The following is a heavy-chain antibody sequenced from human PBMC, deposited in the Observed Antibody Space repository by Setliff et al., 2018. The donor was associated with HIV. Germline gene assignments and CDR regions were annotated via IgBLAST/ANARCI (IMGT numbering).Heavy chain of an antibody. CDR3: ARLEYYYYMDV. D-gene: IGHD3-3*01. CDR2: IYYSGST. CDR1: GGSISSSRYY. Sequence: PSETLSLTCTVSGGSISSSRYYWGWIRQPPGKGLDWIGYIYYSGSTYYNPSLKSRVTISLGTTTNQFALKLSSVTAADTAVYYCARLEYYYYMDVWGKGTTVTVAS. V-gene: IGHV4-39*01. J-gene: IGHJ6*03.